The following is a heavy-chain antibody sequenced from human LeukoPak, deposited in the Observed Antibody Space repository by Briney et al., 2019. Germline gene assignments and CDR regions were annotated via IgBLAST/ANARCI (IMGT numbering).Heavy chain of an antibody. CDR2: IDWDDDK. D-gene: IGHD3-22*01. CDR1: GFSLSTSGMR. Sequence: SGPALVKPTQTLTLTCTFSGFSLSTSGMRVSWIRQPPGKALEWLARIDWDDDKFYSTSLKTRLTISKANSKNQVVLTMTNMDPVDTATYYCATYYYDSSGYFDYWGQGTLVTVSS. CDR3: ATYYYDSSGYFDY. V-gene: IGHV2-70*04. J-gene: IGHJ4*02.